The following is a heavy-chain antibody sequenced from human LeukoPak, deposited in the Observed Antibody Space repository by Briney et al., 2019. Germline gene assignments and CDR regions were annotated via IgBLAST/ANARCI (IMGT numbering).Heavy chain of an antibody. CDR1: GFTFSSYS. D-gene: IGHD3-10*01. CDR3: ARRPGTMVRGTDAFDI. V-gene: IGHV3-21*01. Sequence: PGGSLRLSCAASGFTFSSYSMNWVRQAPGKGLEWVSSISSSSSYIYYADSVKGRFTISRDNAKNSLYLQMNSLRAEDTAVYYCARRPGTMVRGTDAFDIWGQGTMVTVSS. J-gene: IGHJ3*02. CDR2: ISSSSSYI.